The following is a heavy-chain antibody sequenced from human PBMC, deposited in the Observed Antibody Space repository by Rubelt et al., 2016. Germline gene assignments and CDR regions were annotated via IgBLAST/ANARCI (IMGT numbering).Heavy chain of an antibody. D-gene: IGHD4-17*01. CDR1: GGSISGSSYY. J-gene: IGHJ5*02. CDR3: ARRRTVPQNWFDP. Sequence: QQQLQESGPGLVKPSETLSLTCIVSGGSISGSSYYWGWIRQPPGKGLEWIASIFSSGSTSYSPSLKRRVTISVDTSKNQFSLELKSVTAADTAVYYCARRRTVPQNWFDPWGQGTLVTVSS. V-gene: IGHV4-39*01. CDR2: IFSSGST.